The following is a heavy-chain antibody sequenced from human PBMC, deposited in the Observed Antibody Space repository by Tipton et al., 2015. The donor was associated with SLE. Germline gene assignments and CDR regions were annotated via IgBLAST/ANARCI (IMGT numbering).Heavy chain of an antibody. CDR1: GDSISSSSYY. V-gene: IGHV4-39*07. Sequence: TLSLTCAVSGDSISSSSYYWGWIRQPPGKGLEWIGSIYYSGSTYYNPSLKSRVTMSMDKSKNQFSLRLTSVTAADTAIYYCARGSGAIDYWGQGTLVTVSS. J-gene: IGHJ4*02. CDR2: IYYSGST. CDR3: ARGSGAIDY. D-gene: IGHD3-10*01.